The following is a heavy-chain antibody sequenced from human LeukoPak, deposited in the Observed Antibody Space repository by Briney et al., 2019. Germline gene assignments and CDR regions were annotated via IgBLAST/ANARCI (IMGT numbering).Heavy chain of an antibody. V-gene: IGHV3-53*01. D-gene: IGHD1-26*01. CDR2: IYSGGST. J-gene: IGHJ4*02. Sequence: GGSLRLSCAASGITFTNAWMTWVRQAPGKGLEWVSVIYSGGSTYYADSVKGRFTISRYNSKNTLYPQMNSLRAEDTAVYYCARDSIVGATHTDYWGQGTLVTVSS. CDR1: GITFTNAW. CDR3: ARDSIVGATHTDY.